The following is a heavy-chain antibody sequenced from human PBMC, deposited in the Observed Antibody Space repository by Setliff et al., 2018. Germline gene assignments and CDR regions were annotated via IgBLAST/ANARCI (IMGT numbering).Heavy chain of an antibody. Sequence: GGSLRLSCAASGFTFSTYSMSWVRQAPGKGLGWVSAISGDSVYIYYADSVKGRFTISRDNSKNTMYLQMNSLRAEDTAVYYCARSENCFSTHCSPYDYWGQGTLVTVSS. J-gene: IGHJ4*02. V-gene: IGHV3-23*01. CDR2: ISGDSVYI. CDR3: ARSENCFSTHCSPYDY. CDR1: GFTFSTYS. D-gene: IGHD2-2*01.